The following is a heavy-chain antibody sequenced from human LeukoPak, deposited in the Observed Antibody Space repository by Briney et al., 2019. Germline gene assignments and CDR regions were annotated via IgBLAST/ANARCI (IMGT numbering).Heavy chain of an antibody. Sequence: GGSLRLSCAASGFTFSSYSMNWVRQAPGKGLEWVSSISSSSSYIYYADSVKGRFTISRDNAKNSLYLQMNSLRAEDTAVYYCARVGQYDFWSGYYHHDYYYYMDVWGKGTTVTVSS. CDR3: ARVGQYDFWSGYYHHDYYYYMDV. D-gene: IGHD3-3*01. V-gene: IGHV3-21*01. J-gene: IGHJ6*03. CDR1: GFTFSSYS. CDR2: ISSSSSYI.